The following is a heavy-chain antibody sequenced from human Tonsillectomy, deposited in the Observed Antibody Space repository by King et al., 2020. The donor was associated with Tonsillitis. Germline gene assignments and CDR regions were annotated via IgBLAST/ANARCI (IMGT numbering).Heavy chain of an antibody. D-gene: IGHD4-23*01. V-gene: IGHV1-69*01. J-gene: IGHJ1*01. CDR2: ITPIFGTA. CDR1: GGTFSNYV. Sequence: QLQLVQSGAEVKKPGSSVKVSCKASGGTFSNYVMNWVRQAPGQGLEWMGGITPIFGTANYAQKFQGRVTITADESTSTAYMELSSLRSEDTAVYYCAGEPYGGNSLGYFQHWGQGTLVTVSS. CDR3: AGEPYGGNSLGYFQH.